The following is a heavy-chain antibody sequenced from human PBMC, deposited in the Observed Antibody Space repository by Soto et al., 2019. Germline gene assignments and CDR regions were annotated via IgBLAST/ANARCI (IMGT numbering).Heavy chain of an antibody. CDR3: AREPFNYYDSSGYPSWDI. CDR1: GYTFTSYG. CDR2: ISAYNGNT. D-gene: IGHD3-22*01. V-gene: IGHV1-18*01. Sequence: GASVKVSCKASGYTFTSYGISWVRQAPGQGLEWMGWISAYNGNTNYAQKLQGRVTMTTDTSTSTAYMELRSLRSDDTAVYYCAREPFNYYDSSGYPSWDIWGQGTMVTVS. J-gene: IGHJ3*02.